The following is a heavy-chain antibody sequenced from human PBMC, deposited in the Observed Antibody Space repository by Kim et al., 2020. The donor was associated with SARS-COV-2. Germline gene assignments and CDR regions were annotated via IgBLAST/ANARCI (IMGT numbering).Heavy chain of an antibody. CDR1: GDSITRYY. D-gene: IGHD1-26*01. V-gene: IGHV4-59*08. Sequence: SETLSRNCSVSGDSITRYYWSWIRQSPGKGLEWIGYIYYTGYSESTNFNPSLKSRVTVSVDASKNLFSLKLSSVTAADTAVYYCARQGALVGPTGGSFEKWGQGTLVTVSP. CDR2: IYYTGYSEST. CDR3: ARQGALVGPTGGSFEK. J-gene: IGHJ4*02.